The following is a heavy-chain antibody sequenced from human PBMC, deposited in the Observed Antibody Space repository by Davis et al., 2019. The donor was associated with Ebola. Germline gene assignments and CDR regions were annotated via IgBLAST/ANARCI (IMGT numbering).Heavy chain of an antibody. CDR2: IKQDGSEK. CDR3: ARAPSSLWFGELWVFDY. D-gene: IGHD3-10*01. J-gene: IGHJ4*02. Sequence: GALKISCAASGFTFSSYWMSWVRQAPGKELEWVANIKQDGSEKYYVDSVKGRFTISRDNAKNSLYVQMNSLRAEDTAVYYCARAPSSLWFGELWVFDYWGQGTLVTVSS. V-gene: IGHV3-7*01. CDR1: GFTFSSYW.